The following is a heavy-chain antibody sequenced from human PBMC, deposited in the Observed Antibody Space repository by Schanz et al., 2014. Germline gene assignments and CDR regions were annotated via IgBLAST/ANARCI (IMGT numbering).Heavy chain of an antibody. Sequence: DVHLLESGGGLVQPGGSLRLSCAASEFTFSTDAMSWVRQAPGKGLEWLSVISASGGDTYYADSVKGRFTISRDNSKNTLYLQMNSLRAEDTAVYYCAKVRYSSGWRGDYFDEWGQGPLVTVAS. CDR2: ISASGGDT. V-gene: IGHV3-23*01. D-gene: IGHD6-25*01. CDR1: EFTFSTDA. J-gene: IGHJ4*02. CDR3: AKVRYSSGWRGDYFDE.